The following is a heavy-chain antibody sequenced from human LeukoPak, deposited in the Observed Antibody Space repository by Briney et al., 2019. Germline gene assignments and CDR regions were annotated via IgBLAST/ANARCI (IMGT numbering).Heavy chain of an antibody. D-gene: IGHD1-7*01. CDR1: GYTLTELS. J-gene: IGHJ4*02. V-gene: IGHV1-24*01. CDR2: FDPEDDEI. Sequence: ASVKVSCKVSGYTLTELSMHWVRQAPGKGREWMGGFDPEDDEIIYAQRFQGRVTMTEDASTDTAYMEPRRLRSEDTAVYYCATETGNFYFYSWGQGTLVAVSS. CDR3: ATETGNFYFYS.